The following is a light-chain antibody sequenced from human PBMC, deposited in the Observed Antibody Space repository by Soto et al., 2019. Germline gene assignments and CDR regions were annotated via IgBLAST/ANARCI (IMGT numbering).Light chain of an antibody. V-gene: IGLV2-14*01. CDR3: SSYTTSSTTV. CDR1: SSDVGGYNY. Sequence: QSALTQRASVSGSPGQSITISCTGTSSDVGGYNYVSWYQQHPGRAPKLMIYDVSNRPSGVSNRFSGSKSGNTASLTVSGLQAEDEADYYCSSYTTSSTTVFGNGTKLTVL. CDR2: DVS. J-gene: IGLJ1*01.